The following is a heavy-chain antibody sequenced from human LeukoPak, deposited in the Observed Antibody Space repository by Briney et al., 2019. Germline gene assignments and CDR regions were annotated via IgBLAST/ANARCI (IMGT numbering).Heavy chain of an antibody. CDR2: ISGSGGSS. V-gene: IGHV3-23*01. Sequence: PGGSLRLSCAASGFTFSSYAMSWARQAPGKGLEWVSVISGSGGSSYYADSVKGRFTISRDNSKNTLYLQMNSLRAEDTAVYNCAKAQVRSYGGLDYWGQGTLVTVSS. CDR3: AKAQVRSYGGLDY. D-gene: IGHD4-23*01. J-gene: IGHJ4*02. CDR1: GFTFSSYA.